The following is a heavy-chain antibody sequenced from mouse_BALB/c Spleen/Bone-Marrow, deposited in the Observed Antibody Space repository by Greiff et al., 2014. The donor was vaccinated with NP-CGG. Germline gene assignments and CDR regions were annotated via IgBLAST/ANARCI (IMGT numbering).Heavy chain of an antibody. V-gene: IGHV5-4*02. CDR1: GFTFSDFY. Sequence: VQLKESGGGLVKPGGSLKLSCAASGFTFSDFYMYWVRQTPEKRLEWVATISYGGSYIYYPDSVKGRSTISRDDAKNNLYLQMSSLKSEDTAMYYCARDRGVQGYAMDYWGQGTSVTVSS. D-gene: IGHD2-14*01. J-gene: IGHJ4*01. CDR2: ISYGGSYI. CDR3: ARDRGVQGYAMDY.